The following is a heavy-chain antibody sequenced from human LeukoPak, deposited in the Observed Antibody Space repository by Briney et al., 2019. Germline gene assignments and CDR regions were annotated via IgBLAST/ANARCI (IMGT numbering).Heavy chain of an antibody. D-gene: IGHD6-13*01. CDR3: ARDGSRRQLVDYFDY. CDR2: INPNSGGT. J-gene: IGHJ4*02. V-gene: IGHV1-2*02. Sequence: ASVNVSCKASGYTFTGYYMHWVRQAPGQGLEWMGWINPNSGGTNYAQKFQGRVTMTRDTSISTAYMELSRLRSDDTAVYYCARDGSRRQLVDYFDYWGQGTLVTVSS. CDR1: GYTFTGYY.